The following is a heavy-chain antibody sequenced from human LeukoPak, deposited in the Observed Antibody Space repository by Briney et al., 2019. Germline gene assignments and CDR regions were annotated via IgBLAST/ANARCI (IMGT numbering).Heavy chain of an antibody. Sequence: ASAKVSCKASGGTLCSYAIRWVRPGPRERLGWVGGILTIFGTANYAQKFQGRVTITADESTSTAYMELSSLRSEDTAVYYCARDRSAGSGSSNLDYWGQGTLVTVSS. CDR1: GGTLCSYA. CDR3: ARDRSAGSGSSNLDY. V-gene: IGHV1-69*13. CDR2: ILTIFGTA. J-gene: IGHJ4*02. D-gene: IGHD6-19*01.